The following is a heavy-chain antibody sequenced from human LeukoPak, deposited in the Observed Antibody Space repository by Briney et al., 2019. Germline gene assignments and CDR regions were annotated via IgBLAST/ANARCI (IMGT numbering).Heavy chain of an antibody. CDR3: TRDDSYYDSSGPSRRDAFDI. CDR1: GFTFSSYE. Sequence: PGGSLRLSCAASGFTFSSYEMNWVRQAPGKGLGWVSYISSSGSTIYYADTVKGRFTISRDNAKNSLYLQTNSLRAEDTAVYYCTRDDSYYDSSGPSRRDAFDIWGQGTMVTVSS. D-gene: IGHD3-22*01. J-gene: IGHJ3*02. CDR2: ISSSGSTI. V-gene: IGHV3-48*03.